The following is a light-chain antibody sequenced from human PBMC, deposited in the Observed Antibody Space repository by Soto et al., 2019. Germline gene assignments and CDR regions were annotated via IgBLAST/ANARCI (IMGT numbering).Light chain of an antibody. CDR2: GAS. Sequence: EIVLTQSPATLSVSPGERVTLSCRASQSVSNKLAWYQQKPGQAPRLLIYGASNRATGIPDRFSGSGSATDFTLTISRLEPEDFALYYCQQYGDSPITFGQGTRLEIK. J-gene: IGKJ5*01. V-gene: IGKV3-20*01. CDR1: QSVSNK. CDR3: QQYGDSPIT.